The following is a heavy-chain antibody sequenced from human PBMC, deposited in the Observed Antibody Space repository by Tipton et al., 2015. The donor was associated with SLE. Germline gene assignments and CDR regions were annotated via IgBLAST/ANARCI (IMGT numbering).Heavy chain of an antibody. Sequence: QLVQSGGGLVQPGGSLRLSCAASGFTFSTYWMSWVRQAPGKGLEWVANIKEDGSEKNYVDSVKGRFTISRDNAKNSLYLQMNSLRAEDTAMYYCAREQRGYTSGWYGWGQGTLVTVSS. D-gene: IGHD6-19*01. V-gene: IGHV3-7*01. CDR2: IKEDGSEK. CDR1: GFTFSTYW. J-gene: IGHJ4*02. CDR3: AREQRGYTSGWYG.